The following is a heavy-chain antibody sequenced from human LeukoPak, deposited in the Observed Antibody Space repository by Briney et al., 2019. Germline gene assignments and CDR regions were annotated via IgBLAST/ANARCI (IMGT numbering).Heavy chain of an antibody. Sequence: GESLKVSCKASGYTFASYDINWVRQATGQGLEWMGWMNPNSGNTGYAQKFQGRVTMTRNTSISTAYMELSSLRSEDTAVYYCARVSSSWYGGDYWGRGTLVTVSS. D-gene: IGHD6-13*01. V-gene: IGHV1-8*01. CDR1: GYTFASYD. J-gene: IGHJ4*02. CDR2: MNPNSGNT. CDR3: ARVSSSWYGGDY.